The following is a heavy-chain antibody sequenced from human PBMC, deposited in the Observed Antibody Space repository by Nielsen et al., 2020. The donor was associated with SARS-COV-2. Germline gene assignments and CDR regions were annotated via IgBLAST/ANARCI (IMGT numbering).Heavy chain of an antibody. J-gene: IGHJ6*03. D-gene: IGHD3-3*01. CDR1: GFTFSSTW. Sequence: GGSLRLSCSASGFTFSSTWMDWVRQAPGQGLVWVSRINPPGSGTAYAHSVKGRFAASRDNAGNTVVLQIHSLRVEDTAVYYCAGGADFWSGTQRYYMDVWGKGTTVTVSS. CDR3: AGGADFWSGTQRYYMDV. V-gene: IGHV3-74*01. CDR2: INPPGSGT.